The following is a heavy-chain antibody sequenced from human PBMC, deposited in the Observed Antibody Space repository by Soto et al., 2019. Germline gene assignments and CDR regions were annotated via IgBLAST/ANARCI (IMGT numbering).Heavy chain of an antibody. V-gene: IGHV3-11*01. Sequence: GGSLRLSCAASGFTFSDYYMSWIRQAPGKGLEWVSYISSSGSTIYYADSVKGRFTISRDNAKNSLYLQMNSLRAEDTAVYYCARYLVRSLVLRTETPKPHDYWGQGTLVTVSS. CDR2: ISSSGSTI. D-gene: IGHD6-13*01. CDR3: ARYLVRSLVLRTETPKPHDY. J-gene: IGHJ4*02. CDR1: GFTFSDYY.